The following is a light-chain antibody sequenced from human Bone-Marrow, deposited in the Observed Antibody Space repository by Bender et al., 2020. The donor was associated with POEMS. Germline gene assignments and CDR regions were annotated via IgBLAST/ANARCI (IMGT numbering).Light chain of an antibody. V-gene: IGLV3-1*01. CDR1: DLGDKY. CDR3: QAWDTYSVI. Sequence: SYEVTQPPSVSVSPGQTASITCSGDDLGDKYVAWYQQKPGQSPVLVIYQDTKRPSGNPERFSGSKSGNTATLTISGTQAIDEADYYCQAWDTYSVIFGGGTKLTVL. CDR2: QDT. J-gene: IGLJ2*01.